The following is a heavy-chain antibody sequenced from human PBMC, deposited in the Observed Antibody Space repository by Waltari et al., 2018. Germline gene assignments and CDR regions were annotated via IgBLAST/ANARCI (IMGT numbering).Heavy chain of an antibody. CDR1: GGSISSSSYY. J-gene: IGHJ4*02. V-gene: IGHV4-39*01. D-gene: IGHD6-19*01. CDR3: ARVDSSGWVYYFDY. Sequence: QLQLQESGPGLVKPSETLSLTCTVSGGSISSSSYYWGWIRQPPGKGLEWIGSIYYSGSTYSNPSLKSRVTISVDTSKNQFSLKLSSVTAADTAVYYCARVDSSGWVYYFDYWGQGTLVTVSS. CDR2: IYYSGST.